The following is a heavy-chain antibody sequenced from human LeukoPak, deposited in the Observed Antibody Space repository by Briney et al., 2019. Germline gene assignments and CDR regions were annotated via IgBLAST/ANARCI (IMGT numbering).Heavy chain of an antibody. D-gene: IGHD6-19*01. Sequence: SETLSLTCTVSGNSISNYYWSWIRQPAGKGLEWIGRMYLSGTTKYNPSLKSRVTMSVDTSKNQFSLKLRSVTAAGTAVYYCARGPEYSSGWCLDYWGQGTLVTVSS. CDR3: ARGPEYSSGWCLDY. CDR2: MYLSGTT. V-gene: IGHV4-4*07. J-gene: IGHJ4*02. CDR1: GNSISNYY.